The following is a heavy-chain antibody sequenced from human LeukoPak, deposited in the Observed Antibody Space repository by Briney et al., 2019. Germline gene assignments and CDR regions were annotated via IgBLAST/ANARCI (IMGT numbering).Heavy chain of an antibody. CDR1: GYTFTGYY. CDR2: INPNSGGT. CDR3: ATSSGSGWSSFDY. J-gene: IGHJ4*02. D-gene: IGHD6-19*01. Sequence: ASVKVSCKASGYTFTGYYMHWVRQAPGQGLEWMGWINPNSGGTNYAQKFQGRVTMTRDTSISTAYMAVSRLRSDDTAVYYCATSSGSGWSSFDYWGQGTLVTVSS. V-gene: IGHV1-2*02.